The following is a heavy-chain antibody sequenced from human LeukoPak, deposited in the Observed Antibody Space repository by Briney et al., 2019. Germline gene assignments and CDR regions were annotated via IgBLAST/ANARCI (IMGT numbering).Heavy chain of an antibody. J-gene: IGHJ2*01. Sequence: GSLRLSCAASGFTFSDYYMSWIRQAPGKGLEWVSYISSSGSTIYYADSVKGRFTISRDNSKNTLYLQMNSLRAEDTAVYYCARESFTIAAATDWYFDLWGRGTLVTVSS. V-gene: IGHV3-11*04. CDR1: GFTFSDYY. CDR2: ISSSGSTI. CDR3: ARESFTIAAATDWYFDL. D-gene: IGHD6-13*01.